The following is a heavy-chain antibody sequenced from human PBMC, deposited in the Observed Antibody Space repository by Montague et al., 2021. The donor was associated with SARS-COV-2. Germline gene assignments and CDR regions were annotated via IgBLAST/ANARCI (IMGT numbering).Heavy chain of an antibody. Sequence: TLSLTCTVSGASISSGDSYPSWIRQHPGKGLEWIGFALHNGGSYYNSSLKSRVLISVDTSKNQLSLKLISVSAADTAVYYRAKNWGSGITANWFDPWGQGTLVTVSS. CDR1: GASISSGDSY. J-gene: IGHJ5*02. CDR2: ALHNGGS. D-gene: IGHD1-20*01. CDR3: AKNWGSGITANWFDP. V-gene: IGHV4-31*03.